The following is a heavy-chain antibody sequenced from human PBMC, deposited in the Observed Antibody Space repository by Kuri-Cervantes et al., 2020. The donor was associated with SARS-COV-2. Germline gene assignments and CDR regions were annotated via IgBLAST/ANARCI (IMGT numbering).Heavy chain of an antibody. Sequence: GGSLRLSCAASGFTFSSYSMNWVRQAPGKGLVWVSRINPDGSYTNNADSVKGRFTLSRDNAKNMLFLQMNSLGAEDTAVYYCVRDGDHWNFDYWGQGTLVTVSS. D-gene: IGHD1-1*01. J-gene: IGHJ4*02. CDR2: INPDGSYT. CDR1: GFTFSSYS. V-gene: IGHV3-74*01. CDR3: VRDGDHWNFDY.